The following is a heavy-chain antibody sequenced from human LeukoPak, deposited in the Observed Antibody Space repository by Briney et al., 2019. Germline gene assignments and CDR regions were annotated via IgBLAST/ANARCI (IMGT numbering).Heavy chain of an antibody. CDR3: ARDYYCSGGSCSDTFDV. Sequence: ASVKVSCKASGYSFTTYGISWVRQAPGQGLEWMGWVRGHDKRTNYAQNLRGRVTMTIDTSTTTSYMELTSLRSDDTAVYYCARDYYCSGGSCSDTFDVWGQGTMVTVSS. J-gene: IGHJ3*01. CDR1: GYSFTTYG. CDR2: VRGHDKRT. D-gene: IGHD2-15*01. V-gene: IGHV1-18*01.